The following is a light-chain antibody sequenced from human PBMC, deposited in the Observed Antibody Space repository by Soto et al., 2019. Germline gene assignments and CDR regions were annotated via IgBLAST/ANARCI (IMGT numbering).Light chain of an antibody. J-gene: IGKJ4*01. V-gene: IGKV1-39*01. CDR3: QPSHSAPLS. CDR2: AAS. Sequence: QMTQSPSSLFASVGDRVTITCRASQSISSHLNWYQQKVGKTPRLLIYAASTLQSEVPPKFRGSGSGTEFTLTISGLQREDFATYYCQPSHSAPLSFGGGTKIQI. CDR1: QSISSH.